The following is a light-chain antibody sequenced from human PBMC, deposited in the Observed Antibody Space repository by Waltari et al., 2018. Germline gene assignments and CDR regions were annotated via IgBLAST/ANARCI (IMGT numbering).Light chain of an antibody. CDR2: EVT. CDR3: SSYTTSSTVI. V-gene: IGLV2-18*02. Sequence: QSALIQPPSVSGSPGQSVAIYCTGTSSDIGSYNFVPWYQQFPVTAPKLLIYEVTNRPSGVPDRFSGSKSGYTASLAISGLQPEDEADYYCSSYTTSSTVIFGGGTKLTVL. J-gene: IGLJ2*01. CDR1: SSDIGSYNF.